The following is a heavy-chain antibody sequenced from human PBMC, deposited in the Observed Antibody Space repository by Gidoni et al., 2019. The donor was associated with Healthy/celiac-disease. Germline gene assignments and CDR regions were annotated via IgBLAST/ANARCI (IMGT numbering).Heavy chain of an antibody. Sequence: QVQLVESGGGVVQPGRSLRLSCAASGFTFSSYGMHWVRQAPGKGLEWVAVIWYDGSNKYYADSVKGRFTISRDNSKNTLYLQMNSLRAEDTAVYYCARDEAVRGVVYYFDYWGQGTLVTVSS. J-gene: IGHJ4*02. V-gene: IGHV3-33*01. CDR1: GFTFSSYG. CDR3: ARDEAVRGVVYYFDY. D-gene: IGHD3-10*01. CDR2: IWYDGSNK.